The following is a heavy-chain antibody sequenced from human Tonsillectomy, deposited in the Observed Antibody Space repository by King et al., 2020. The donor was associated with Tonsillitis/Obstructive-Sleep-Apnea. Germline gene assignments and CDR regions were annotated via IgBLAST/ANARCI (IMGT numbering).Heavy chain of an antibody. Sequence: VQLQQWGAGLLKPSETLSLTCAVYGGSFSGYYWSWIRQPPGKGLEWIGEINHSGSTNYNPSLKSRVTISVDTSKNQFSLKLSSVTAADTAVYYCARVGMDPGGAYYYDSSGYYSCGMDVWGQGTTVTVSS. D-gene: IGHD3-22*01. V-gene: IGHV4-34*01. J-gene: IGHJ6*02. CDR1: GGSFSGYY. CDR3: ARVGMDPGGAYYYDSSGYYSCGMDV. CDR2: INHSGST.